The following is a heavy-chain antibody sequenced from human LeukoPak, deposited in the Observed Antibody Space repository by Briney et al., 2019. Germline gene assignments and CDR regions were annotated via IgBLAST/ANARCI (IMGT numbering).Heavy chain of an antibody. CDR3: ARDPLGFGGYDDAFDI. Sequence: GGSLRLSCAASGFTFSSYWMSWVRQAPGKGLEWVANINQDGSGKYYVDSVKGRFTISRDNAEKVVYLEMNGLRADDTAVYYCARDPLGFGGYDDAFDIWGQGTLVTVSS. V-gene: IGHV3-7*01. D-gene: IGHD5-12*01. J-gene: IGHJ3*02. CDR1: GFTFSSYW. CDR2: INQDGSGK.